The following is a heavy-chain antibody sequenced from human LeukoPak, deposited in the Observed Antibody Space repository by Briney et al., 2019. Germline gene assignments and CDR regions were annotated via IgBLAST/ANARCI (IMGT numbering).Heavy chain of an antibody. V-gene: IGHV4-61*02. CDR1: GGSISSGGYY. J-gene: IGHJ4*02. CDR3: ARKGVGAIDY. Sequence: SQTLSLTCTVSGGSISSGGYYWSWIRQPAGKGLEWIGRIYTSGSTNYNPSLKSRVTLSVDTSKNQFSLKLSSVTAADTAVYYCARKGVGAIDYWGQGTLVTVSS. D-gene: IGHD1-26*01. CDR2: IYTSGST.